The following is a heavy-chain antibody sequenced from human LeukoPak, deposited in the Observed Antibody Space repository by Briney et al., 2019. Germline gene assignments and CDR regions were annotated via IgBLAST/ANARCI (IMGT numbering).Heavy chain of an antibody. D-gene: IGHD6-13*01. V-gene: IGHV3-74*01. Sequence: GGSLRLSCAASKFSFSSYWMHWVRQAPGKGLVWVSRINSDGSRTNYADSVKGRFTISRDNAKNSLYLQMNSLRAEDTAVYYCARMEDLLRYSSSWYVILLYQNLSYYYYMDVWGKGTTVTVSS. CDR3: ARMEDLLRYSSSWYVILLYQNLSYYYYMDV. J-gene: IGHJ6*03. CDR1: KFSFSSYW. CDR2: INSDGSRT.